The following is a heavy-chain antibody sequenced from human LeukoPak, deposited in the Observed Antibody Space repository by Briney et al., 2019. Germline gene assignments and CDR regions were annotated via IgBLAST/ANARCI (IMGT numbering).Heavy chain of an antibody. CDR2: FDPEDGET. Sequence: GASVKVSCKVSGYTLTELSMHWVRQAPGKGLEWMGGFDPEDGETIYAQKFQGRVTMTEDTSTDTAYMELSSLRSEDTAVYYCARDQAAITTPLAWSFALWGRDTLVTVSS. CDR1: GYTLTELS. D-gene: IGHD1-14*01. CDR3: ARDQAAITTPLAWSFAL. J-gene: IGHJ2*01. V-gene: IGHV1-24*01.